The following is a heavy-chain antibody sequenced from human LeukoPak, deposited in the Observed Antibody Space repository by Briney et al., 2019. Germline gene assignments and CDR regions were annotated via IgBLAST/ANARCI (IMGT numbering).Heavy chain of an antibody. CDR3: ARDRGVGAFFDY. D-gene: IGHD1-26*01. CDR1: GFTFSSYE. CDR2: ISASGNNI. J-gene: IGHJ4*02. Sequence: GGSLRLSCTASGFTFSSYEMNWVRQAPGKGLEWVSHISASGNNIYHADSVKGRFTISRDNAKNSLYLQMNSLRAEDTAVCYCARDRGVGAFFDYWGQGTLVTVSS. V-gene: IGHV3-48*03.